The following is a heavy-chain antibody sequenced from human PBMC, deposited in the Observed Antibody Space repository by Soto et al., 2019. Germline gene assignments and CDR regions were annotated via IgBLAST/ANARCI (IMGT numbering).Heavy chain of an antibody. V-gene: IGHV4-31*03. J-gene: IGHJ5*02. CDR2: IYYSGST. CDR1: GGSISSGGYY. CDR3: ARGVLWFGELYIPSSLLGGFDP. D-gene: IGHD3-10*01. Sequence: PSETLSLTCTVSGGSISSGGYYWSWIRQHPGKGLEWIGYIYYSGSTYYNPSLKSRVTISVDTSKNQFSLKLSSVTAADTAVYYCARGVLWFGELYIPSSLLGGFDPWGQGPLGTVS.